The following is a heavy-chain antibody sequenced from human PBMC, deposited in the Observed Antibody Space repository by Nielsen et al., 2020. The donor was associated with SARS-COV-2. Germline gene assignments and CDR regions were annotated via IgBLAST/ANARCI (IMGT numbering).Heavy chain of an antibody. Sequence: ASVKVSCKASGYTFTGYYMHWVRQAPGQGLEWMGWINPNSGGTNYAQKFQGWVTMTRDTSISTAYMELSRLRSDNTAVYYCARGDPQDYGMDVWGQGTTVTVSS. V-gene: IGHV1-2*04. CDR2: INPNSGGT. CDR3: ARGDPQDYGMDV. J-gene: IGHJ6*02. CDR1: GYTFTGYY.